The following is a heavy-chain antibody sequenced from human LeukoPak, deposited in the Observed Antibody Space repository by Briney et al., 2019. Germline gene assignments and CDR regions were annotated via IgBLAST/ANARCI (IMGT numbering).Heavy chain of an antibody. Sequence: SETLSLTCTVSGGSSSGFYWSRSRQPPGKGLEWIAYIYYSGSTNYNPSLKSRVTISVDTSKNQFSLNLSSVTAADTAVYYCARGRCGGSSSNTWFDTLGQGTLVTVSS. CDR2: IYYSGST. V-gene: IGHV4-59*01. D-gene: IGHD2-15*01. CDR3: ARGRCGGSSSNTWFDT. CDR1: GGSSSGFY. J-gene: IGHJ5*02.